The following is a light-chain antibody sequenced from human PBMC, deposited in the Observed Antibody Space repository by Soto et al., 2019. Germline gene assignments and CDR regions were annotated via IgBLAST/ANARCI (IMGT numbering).Light chain of an antibody. Sequence: DIQMTQYPSSLSASVGERVNITCRASQSISSYLNWYQQKSGKAPKXMIYAASSLQGGVPSGFSGSGSETEFTLTISSPQPEDVATYYCLQHSTYPVTLGQGTKVDIK. CDR2: AAS. V-gene: IGKV1-17*01. CDR3: LQHSTYPVT. CDR1: QSISSY. J-gene: IGKJ1*01.